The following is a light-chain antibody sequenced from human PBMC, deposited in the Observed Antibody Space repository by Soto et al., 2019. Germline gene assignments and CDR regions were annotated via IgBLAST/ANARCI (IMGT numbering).Light chain of an antibody. CDR2: DAS. CDR3: QQYNNWPPIT. Sequence: EIVMTQSPATLSVSPGESATLSCRASQSVSSNLAWHQQKPGKAPRLLIYDASTRATGIPARFSGSGSGTEFTLTISSLQSEDFAVYYCQQYNNWPPITFGQGTRLEIK. J-gene: IGKJ5*01. V-gene: IGKV3-15*01. CDR1: QSVSSN.